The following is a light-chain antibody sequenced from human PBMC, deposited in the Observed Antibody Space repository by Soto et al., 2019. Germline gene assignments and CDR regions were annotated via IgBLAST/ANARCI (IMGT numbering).Light chain of an antibody. V-gene: IGLV2-14*01. CDR3: SSYTSSSTYV. J-gene: IGLJ1*01. CDR2: DVS. CDR1: SSYVGGYNY. Sequence: QSVLTQPASVSGSPGQSITIACTGTSSYVGGYNYVSWYQQYPGKAPRLVISDVSNRPSGVSNRFSGSKSGNSASLTISGLQAEDEADYYCSSYTSSSTYVFVTGTTVTVL.